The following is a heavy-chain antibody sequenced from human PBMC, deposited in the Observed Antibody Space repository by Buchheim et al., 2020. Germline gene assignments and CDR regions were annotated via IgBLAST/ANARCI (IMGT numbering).Heavy chain of an antibody. CDR3: ARPSNYYYGSGSYFSY. CDR1: GGSFSGYY. J-gene: IGHJ4*02. D-gene: IGHD3-10*01. Sequence: QVQLQQWGAGLLKPSETLSLTCAVYGGSFSGYYWSWIRQPPGKGLEWIGEINHSGSTNYNPSLKSRVTISVDTSKNQFSLKLSSVTAADTAVYYCARPSNYYYGSGSYFSYWGQGTL. CDR2: INHSGST. V-gene: IGHV4-34*01.